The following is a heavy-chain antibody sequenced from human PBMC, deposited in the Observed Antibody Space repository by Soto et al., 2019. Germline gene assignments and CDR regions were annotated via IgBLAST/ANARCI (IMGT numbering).Heavy chain of an antibody. CDR2: MDPSDSYT. CDR1: GYSFTSYW. J-gene: IGHJ6*02. Sequence: EVQLVQSGAEVKRPGESLRISCKGSGYSFTSYWISWVRQMPGKGLEWMGRMDPSDSYTNYSTSFQRHVTISTDKSISTAYLQWSSLKDSGTAMDYGASLYMVRGVPTYGMDVWGQGTMVTVSS. V-gene: IGHV5-10-1*01. D-gene: IGHD3-10*01. CDR3: ASLYMVRGVPTYGMDV.